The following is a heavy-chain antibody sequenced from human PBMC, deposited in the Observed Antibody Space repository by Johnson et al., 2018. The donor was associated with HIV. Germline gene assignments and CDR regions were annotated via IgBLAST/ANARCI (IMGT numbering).Heavy chain of an antibody. CDR2: ISYDGSNK. CDR3: ARAGAVGFDAFDI. D-gene: IGHD6-19*01. CDR1: GFTFSSYA. V-gene: IGHV3-30-3*01. J-gene: IGHJ3*02. Sequence: QVQLVESGGGVVQPGRSLRLSCAASGFTFSSYAMHWVRQAPGKGLEWVAVISYDGSNKSYADSVKGRFTISRDNSKNTLYLQMNSLRAEDTAVYYCARAGAVGFDAFDIWGQGTMVTVSS.